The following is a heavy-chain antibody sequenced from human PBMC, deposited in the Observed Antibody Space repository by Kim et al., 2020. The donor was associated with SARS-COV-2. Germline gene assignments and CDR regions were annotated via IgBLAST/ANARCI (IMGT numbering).Heavy chain of an antibody. CDR1: GFTFSNAW. CDR2: IKSKTDGGTT. V-gene: IGHV3-15*01. D-gene: IGHD3-22*01. J-gene: IGHJ4*02. CDR3: TTDSEYYYDSSGGY. Sequence: GGSLRLSCAASGFTFSNAWMSWVRQAPGKGLEWVGRIKSKTDGGTTDYAAPVKGRFTISRDDSKNTLYLQMNSLKTEDTAVYYCTTDSEYYYDSSGGYWGQGTLVTVSS.